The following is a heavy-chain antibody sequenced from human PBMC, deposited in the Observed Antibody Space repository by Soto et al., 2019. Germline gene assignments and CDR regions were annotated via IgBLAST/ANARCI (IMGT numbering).Heavy chain of an antibody. J-gene: IGHJ6*02. CDR2: IYYSGST. CDR3: AKASYEGNYYYGMDV. Sequence: SETLSLTCTVSGGSISSYYWSWIRQPPGKGLEWIGYIYYSGSTNYNPSLKSRVTISVDTSKNQFSLKLSSVTAADTAVYYCAKASYEGNYYYGMDVWGQGTTVTVSS. CDR1: GGSISSYY. D-gene: IGHD5-12*01. V-gene: IGHV4-59*01.